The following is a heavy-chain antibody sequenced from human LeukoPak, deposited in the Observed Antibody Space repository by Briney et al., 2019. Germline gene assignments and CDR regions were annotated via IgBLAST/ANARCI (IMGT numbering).Heavy chain of an antibody. CDR3: ARVGYDSSGYYSNYYYYMDV. Sequence: GASVKVSCKASGGTFSSYAISWVRQAPGQGLEWMGGIIPIFGTANYAQKFQGRVTITADESTSTAYMELSSLRSEDTAVYYCARVGYDSSGYYSNYYYYMDVWGKGTTVTVSS. V-gene: IGHV1-69*13. CDR1: GGTFSSYA. D-gene: IGHD3-22*01. CDR2: IIPIFGTA. J-gene: IGHJ6*03.